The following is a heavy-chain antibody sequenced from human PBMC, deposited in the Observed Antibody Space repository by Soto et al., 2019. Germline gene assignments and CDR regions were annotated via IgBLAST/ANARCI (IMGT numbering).Heavy chain of an antibody. CDR3: ARGRYDSSGYYPNYYFDY. Sequence: QVQLQESGPGLVKPSQTLSLTCTVSGGSISSGDYYWSWIRQPPGKGLEWIGYIYYSRSTYYNPSPKSRVTISVDTSKNQFSLKLSSVTAADTAVYYCARGRYDSSGYYPNYYFDYWGQGTLVTVSS. CDR2: IYYSRST. V-gene: IGHV4-30-4*01. D-gene: IGHD3-22*01. CDR1: GGSISSGDYY. J-gene: IGHJ4*02.